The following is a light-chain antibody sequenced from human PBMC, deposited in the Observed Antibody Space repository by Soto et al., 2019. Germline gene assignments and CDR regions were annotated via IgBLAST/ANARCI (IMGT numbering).Light chain of an antibody. CDR3: EAWDSNTRV. J-gene: IGLJ3*02. CDR2: VEGNGSY. CDR1: SSHSSYS. Sequence: QSVLTQSSSASASLGSSVKLTCTLTSSHSSYSVAWHQQQPGKAPRSLMMVEGNGSYTKRSGVPDRFSGSASGADRYLTIFNPPSEDEDDCYCEAWDSNTRVFGGGTKLTVL. V-gene: IGLV4-60*03.